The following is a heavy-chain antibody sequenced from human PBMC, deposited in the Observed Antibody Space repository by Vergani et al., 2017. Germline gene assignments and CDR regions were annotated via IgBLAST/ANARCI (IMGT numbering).Heavy chain of an antibody. CDR3: AKDLSYITAWPHFDS. Sequence: QVQLVESGGGVVQPGRSLRLSCAASGFTFSSYGMHWVRQAPGKGLEWVAVISYDGSNKYYADSVKGRFTISRDNSKNTLYLQMNSLRAEDTAVYYCAKDLSYITAWPHFDSRGQGTLVTVSS. CDR1: GFTFSSYG. D-gene: IGHD3-10*01. V-gene: IGHV3-30*18. J-gene: IGHJ4*02. CDR2: ISYDGSNK.